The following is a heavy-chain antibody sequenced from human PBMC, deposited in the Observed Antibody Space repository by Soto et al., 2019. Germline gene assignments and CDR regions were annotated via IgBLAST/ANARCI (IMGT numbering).Heavy chain of an antibody. J-gene: IGHJ3*02. D-gene: IGHD3-22*01. CDR1: GGTFSSYA. CDR2: IIPIFGTA. Sequence: QVQLVQSGAEVKKPGSSVKVSCKASGGTFSSYAISWVRQAPGQGLEWMGGIIPIFGTANYAQKFQGRVTITADESTSTAYMEPSSLRSEDTALYYCERADDSTNAFDIWGQGTMVTVSS. CDR3: ERADDSTNAFDI. V-gene: IGHV1-69*12.